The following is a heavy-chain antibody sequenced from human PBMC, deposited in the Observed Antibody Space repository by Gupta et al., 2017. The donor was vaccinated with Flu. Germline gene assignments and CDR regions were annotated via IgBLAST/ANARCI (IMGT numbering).Heavy chain of an antibody. Sequence: SSYAMSGVRQAPGKGLEWVSAIRGSGGSTYYEDSVKGRFTISRDNSKNTLYLQMNSLRAEDTAVYYCAKDQQWLARGAFDIWGQGTMVTVSS. CDR3: AKDQQWLARGAFDI. J-gene: IGHJ3*02. CDR2: IRGSGGST. CDR1: SSYA. D-gene: IGHD6-19*01. V-gene: IGHV3-23*01.